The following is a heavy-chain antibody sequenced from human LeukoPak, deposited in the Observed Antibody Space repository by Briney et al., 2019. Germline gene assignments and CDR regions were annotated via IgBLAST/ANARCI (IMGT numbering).Heavy chain of an antibody. Sequence: PGGSLRLSCVASGFTFSTYSMNSVRQAPGKGLEWVSYISGTSNTIYYADSVKGRFTISRDNAKNSLYLKVHSMRAEEKAIYNVARDRGSDSSRWYGCFDYGSQRTLVTVSA. J-gene: IGHJ4*02. CDR3: ARDRGSDSSRWYGCFDY. V-gene: IGHV3-48*01. CDR2: ISGTSNTI. D-gene: IGHD6-19*01. CDR1: GFTFSTYS.